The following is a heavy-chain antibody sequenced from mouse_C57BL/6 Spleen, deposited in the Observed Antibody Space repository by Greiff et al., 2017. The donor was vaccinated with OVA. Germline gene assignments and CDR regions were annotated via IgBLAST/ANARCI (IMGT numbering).Heavy chain of an antibody. CDR1: GYSFTDYN. V-gene: IGHV1-39*01. Sequence: VQLQQSGPELVKPGASVKISCKASGYSFTDYNMNWVKQSNGKSLEWIGVINPNYGTYSYNQKFKGKATLTVDQSSSTAYMQLNSLTSEDSAVYYCARSEFFTTVVAPYYFDYWGQGTTLTVSS. CDR2: INPNYGTY. J-gene: IGHJ2*01. CDR3: ARSEFFTTVVAPYYFDY. D-gene: IGHD1-1*01.